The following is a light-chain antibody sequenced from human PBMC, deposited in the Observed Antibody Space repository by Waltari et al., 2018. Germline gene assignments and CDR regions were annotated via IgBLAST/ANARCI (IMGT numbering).Light chain of an antibody. Sequence: DIQMTQSPSTLSASVGDRVTITCRASQSIPRWLAWYQQKPGKAPKLLIYKASILESVVPSRFSGGGSGTEFTLTISSLQPDDFATYYCQHYDSYSATFGGGTKVEIK. CDR1: QSIPRW. CDR2: KAS. J-gene: IGKJ4*02. CDR3: QHYDSYSAT. V-gene: IGKV1-5*03.